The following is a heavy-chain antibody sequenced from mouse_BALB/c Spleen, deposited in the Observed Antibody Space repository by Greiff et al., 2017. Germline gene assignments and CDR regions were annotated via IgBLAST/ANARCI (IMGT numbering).Heavy chain of an antibody. V-gene: IGHV1S81*02. J-gene: IGHJ2*01. CDR3: AREDGYYGVRY. D-gene: IGHD2-3*01. Sequence: QVQLQQPGADLVKPGASVKLSCKASGYTFTSYWMHWVKQRPGQGLEWIGEINPSNGRTNYTEKFKSKATLTVDKSSSTAYMQLSSLTSEDSAVYYCAREDGYYGVRYWGQGTTLTVSS. CDR2: INPSNGRT. CDR1: GYTFTSYW.